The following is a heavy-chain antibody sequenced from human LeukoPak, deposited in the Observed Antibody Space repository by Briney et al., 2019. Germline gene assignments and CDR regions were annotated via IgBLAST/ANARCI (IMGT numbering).Heavy chain of an antibody. J-gene: IGHJ4*02. CDR3: ARYNGATGTLDY. CDR1: GGFISSYY. V-gene: IGHV4-4*09. Sequence: SETLSLTFSVSGGFISSYYWSWIRQPPGKGLDWIGYVYASRRSNYNPSLKRRVTISVDTSKKQFSLRLSSVTAADTALYYCARYNGATGTLDYWGQGTLVTVSS. D-gene: IGHD4-17*01. CDR2: VYASRRS.